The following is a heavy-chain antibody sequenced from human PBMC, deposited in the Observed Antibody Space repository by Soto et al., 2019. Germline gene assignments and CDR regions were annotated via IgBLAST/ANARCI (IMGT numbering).Heavy chain of an antibody. Sequence: GGSLRLSCAASVFTVRSNYMSWVRQAPGKGLEWVSGIYSGGSTYYADSVKGRFTISRDNSKNTLYLQMNSLRAEDTAVYYCAGGGGDYWGQGTLVTVSS. CDR2: IYSGGST. D-gene: IGHD3-16*01. J-gene: IGHJ4*02. CDR3: AGGGGDY. CDR1: VFTVRSNY. V-gene: IGHV3-53*01.